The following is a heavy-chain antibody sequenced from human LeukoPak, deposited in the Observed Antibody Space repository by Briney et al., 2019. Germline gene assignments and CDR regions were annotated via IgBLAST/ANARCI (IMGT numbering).Heavy chain of an antibody. CDR3: ARGYGGNSVAYYYYYYMDV. CDR2: INPNSGGT. Sequence: GASVKVSCKASGYTFTGYYMHWVRQAPGQGLEWMGWINPNSGGTNYAQKFQGRVTMTRDTSISTAYMELSRLRSDDTAVYYCARGYGGNSVAYYYYYYMDVWGKGTTVTISS. D-gene: IGHD4-23*01. J-gene: IGHJ6*03. V-gene: IGHV1-2*02. CDR1: GYTFTGYY.